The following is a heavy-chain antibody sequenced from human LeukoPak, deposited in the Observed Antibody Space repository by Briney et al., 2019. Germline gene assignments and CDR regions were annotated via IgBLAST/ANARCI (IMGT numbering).Heavy chain of an antibody. CDR2: IFYSGST. D-gene: IGHD3-16*01. V-gene: IGHV4-59*01. CDR1: GGSISNYY. CDR3: ARGPRGTMISCDP. J-gene: IGHJ5*02. Sequence: SETLSLTCIVSGGSISNYYWSWIRQPPGKGLEWIGYIFYSGSTDYNPSLKSRVTISIDTSKNQFSLKLSSVTAADTAVYYCARGPRGTMISCDPWGQGTLVTVSS.